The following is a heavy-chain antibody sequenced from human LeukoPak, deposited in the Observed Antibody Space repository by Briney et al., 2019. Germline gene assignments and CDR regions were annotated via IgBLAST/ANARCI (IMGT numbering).Heavy chain of an antibody. Sequence: GGSLRLTCAASGFTFSSYDMSWVRQAPGKRLEWVAVISGSGGTTYYADSVKGRFTISRDNSKNTVDLQMESLRAEDTAVYYCAKDLHNWNSVGLHWGQGNLVTVSS. CDR2: ISGSGGTT. V-gene: IGHV3-23*01. CDR3: AKDLHNWNSVGLH. J-gene: IGHJ4*02. D-gene: IGHD1-1*01. CDR1: GFTFSSYD.